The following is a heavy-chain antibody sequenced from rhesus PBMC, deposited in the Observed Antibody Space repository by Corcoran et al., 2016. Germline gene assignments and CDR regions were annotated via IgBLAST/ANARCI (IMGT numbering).Heavy chain of an antibody. CDR2: ISGSGGST. J-gene: IGHJ6*01. Sequence: QLQLQESGPGLVKPSETLSLTCAVSGGSISSNYWSWIRQPPGKELEWSGRISGSGGSTHQNPSLTSRVTISTDTSKNQCSLKLSSVTAADTAVDYWARTTAIYYYGLDSWGQGVVVTVSS. D-gene: IGHD4-11*01. CDR3: ARTTAIYYYGLDS. CDR1: GGSISSNY. V-gene: IGHV4-173*01.